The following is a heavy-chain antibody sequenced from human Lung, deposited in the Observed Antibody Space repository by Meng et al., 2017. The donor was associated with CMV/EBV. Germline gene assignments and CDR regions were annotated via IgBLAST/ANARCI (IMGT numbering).Heavy chain of an antibody. CDR2: IGTAGDT. J-gene: IGHJ6*02. D-gene: IGHD6-13*01. CDR3: ARARAGRGDYYYYYGMDV. Sequence: GGSLRLXXAASGFTFSSYDMHWVRQATGKGLEWVSAIGTAGDTYYPGSVKGRFTISRENAKNSLYLQMNSLRAGDTAVYYCARARAGRGDYYYYYGMDVWGQGTTVTVSS. CDR1: GFTFSSYD. V-gene: IGHV3-13*01.